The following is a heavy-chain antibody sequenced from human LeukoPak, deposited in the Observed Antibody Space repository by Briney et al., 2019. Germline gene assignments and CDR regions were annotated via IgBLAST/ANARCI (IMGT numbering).Heavy chain of an antibody. D-gene: IGHD2-2*01. V-gene: IGHV3-23*01. CDR2: VSGSGAST. CDR1: GFTFSSYA. Sequence: GGSLRLSCAASGFTFSSYAMSWVRQAPGEGLEWVSTVSGSGASTYYADSVKGRFTISRDNSKNTLYLQMNSLRAEDTAVYYCASPHCSSTSCYFWQRNAFDIWGQGTMVTVSS. CDR3: ASPHCSSTSCYFWQRNAFDI. J-gene: IGHJ3*02.